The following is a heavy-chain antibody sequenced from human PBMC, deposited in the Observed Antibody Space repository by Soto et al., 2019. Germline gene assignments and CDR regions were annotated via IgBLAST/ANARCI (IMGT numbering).Heavy chain of an antibody. J-gene: IGHJ6*02. V-gene: IGHV1-18*04. CDR2: ISAYNGNT. D-gene: IGHD6-19*01. CDR1: GYTFTSYG. CDR3: ARDRIAVAGTHYYYGMDV. Sequence: ASVKVSCKASGYTFTSYGISWVRQAPGQGLEWMGWISAYNGNTNYAQKLQGRVTMTTDTSTSTAYMELRSLRSDDTAVYYCARDRIAVAGTHYYYGMDVWGQGTTVTVSS.